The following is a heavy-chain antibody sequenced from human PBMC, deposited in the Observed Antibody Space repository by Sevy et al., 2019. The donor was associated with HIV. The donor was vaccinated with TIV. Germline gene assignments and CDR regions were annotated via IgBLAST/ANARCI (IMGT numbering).Heavy chain of an antibody. CDR3: ARPYGSGSWEAFDV. Sequence: GGSLRLSCAASGFIFSSYNMKWVRQAPGKGLEWVASISYSSNYIYYADSLKGRFTISRDNAKNSLFLQMNSLRAEDTAVYYCARPYGSGSWEAFDVWGQGTMVTVSS. J-gene: IGHJ3*01. CDR1: GFIFSSYN. D-gene: IGHD3-10*01. V-gene: IGHV3-21*01. CDR2: ISYSSNYI.